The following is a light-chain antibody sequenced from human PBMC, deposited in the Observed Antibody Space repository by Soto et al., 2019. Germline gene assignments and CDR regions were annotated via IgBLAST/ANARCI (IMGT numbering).Light chain of an antibody. Sequence: EVDLTQSPATLSLASWERVNLSCRASQSVSRYLAWYQHKPGQAPRLLIYDASNRATGIPARFSGSGSRTDFTLTIRCLEPEEFAVYYCQKRSNWLPSTCGQGTRLEIK. CDR3: QKRSNWLPST. CDR1: QSVSRY. J-gene: IGKJ5*01. V-gene: IGKV3-11*01. CDR2: DAS.